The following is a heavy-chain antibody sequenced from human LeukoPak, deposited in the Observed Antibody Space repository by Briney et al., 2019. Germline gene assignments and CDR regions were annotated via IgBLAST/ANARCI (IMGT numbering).Heavy chain of an antibody. J-gene: IGHJ4*02. CDR2: IRYDGSNK. D-gene: IGHD3-22*01. V-gene: IGHV3-30*02. Sequence: GGSLRLYCAASGFTFSSYGMHWVRQAPGKGLEWVAFIRYDGSNKYYADSVKGRFTISRDNSKNTLYLQMNSLRAEDTAVYYCASNFESSGYYSYWGQGILVTVSS. CDR3: ASNFESSGYYSY. CDR1: GFTFSSYG.